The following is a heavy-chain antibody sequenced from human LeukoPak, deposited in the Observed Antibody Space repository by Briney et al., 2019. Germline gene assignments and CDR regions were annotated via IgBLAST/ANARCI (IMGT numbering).Heavy chain of an antibody. Sequence: PGGSLRLSCAAAGFSFSSFAMSSVRQAQGKGLEWVSGISTSGGSTYYADSVKGRFTISRDNSKNTLYVQMSSLRAEDTAEYYCAKSRGALNDVFDIWGQGTMVTVSA. CDR2: ISTSGGST. CDR3: AKSRGALNDVFDI. J-gene: IGHJ3*02. V-gene: IGHV3-23*01. CDR1: GFSFSSFA. D-gene: IGHD3-22*01.